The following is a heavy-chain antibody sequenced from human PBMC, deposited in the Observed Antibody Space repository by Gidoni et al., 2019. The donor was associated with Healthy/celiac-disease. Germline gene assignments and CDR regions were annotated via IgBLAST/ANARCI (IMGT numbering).Heavy chain of an antibody. Sequence: QVQLQQCGAGTLKPSETLSPPCAVHCGSFSGYYWRWIRQPPGQGLEWIEEINHSGCTNYNPSLKSRDTISVDTSKNQFSLKLSSVTAADTAVYYGARAGGERHYYYMDVWGKGTTVTVSS. CDR1: CGSFSGYY. V-gene: IGHV4-34*01. J-gene: IGHJ6*03. D-gene: IGHD3-16*01. CDR2: INHSGCT. CDR3: ARAGGERHYYYMDV.